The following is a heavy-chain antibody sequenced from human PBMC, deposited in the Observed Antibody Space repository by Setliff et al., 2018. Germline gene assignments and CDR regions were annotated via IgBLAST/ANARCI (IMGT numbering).Heavy chain of an antibody. CDR1: GGSITESF. Sequence: SETLSFTCTVSGGSITESFWSWIRQPAGKGLEWIGRMFVSKTTDYNPSLKSRVTISVDTSKNQFSLNLSSVTAADTAVYFCARDNPIVGATDYWGQGILVTVSS. V-gene: IGHV4-4*07. CDR3: ARDNPIVGATDY. CDR2: MFVSKTT. J-gene: IGHJ4*02. D-gene: IGHD1-26*01.